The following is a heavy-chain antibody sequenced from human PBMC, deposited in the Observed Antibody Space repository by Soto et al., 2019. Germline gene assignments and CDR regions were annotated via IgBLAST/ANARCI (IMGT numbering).Heavy chain of an antibody. D-gene: IGHD5-18*01. J-gene: IGHJ4*02. V-gene: IGHV4-4*07. CDR2: IYTSGST. Sequence: ETLSLTCSVSGTSVSNYYWSWIRQPAGKGLEHIGRIYTSGSTSYNPSLKSRVTMSMDTSQTQIYLNLTSVTAADTAVYYCARGGIQLSYAFDYWGQGILVTVSS. CDR1: GTSVSNYY. CDR3: ARGGIQLSYAFDY.